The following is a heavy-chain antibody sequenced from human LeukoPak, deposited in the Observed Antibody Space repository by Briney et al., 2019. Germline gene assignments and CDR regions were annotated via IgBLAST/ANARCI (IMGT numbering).Heavy chain of an antibody. CDR2: INHSGST. D-gene: IGHD3-3*01. CDR3: ARDYDFWSGYYRYNWFDP. V-gene: IGHV4-34*01. CDR1: GGSFSSYY. Sequence: SETLSLTCAAYGGSFSSYYWSWIRLPPGKGLEWIGEINHSGSTNYNPSLKSRVTISVDTSKNQFSLKLSSVTAADTAVYYCARDYDFWSGYYRYNWFDPWGQGTLVTVSS. J-gene: IGHJ5*02.